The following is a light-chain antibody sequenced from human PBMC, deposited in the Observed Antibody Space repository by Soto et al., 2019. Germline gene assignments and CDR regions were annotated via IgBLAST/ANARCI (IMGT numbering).Light chain of an antibody. Sequence: IQMTQSPSTLSASVGDRVTITCRASQSSNSWLAWYQQKPGRAPKLLIYKASTLESAVPSRFSGSGSGTEFTLTSSSLQPDDFATYYCQQYDSLWTFGQGTRVEIK. CDR3: QQYDSLWT. CDR1: QSSNSW. V-gene: IGKV1-5*03. J-gene: IGKJ1*01. CDR2: KAS.